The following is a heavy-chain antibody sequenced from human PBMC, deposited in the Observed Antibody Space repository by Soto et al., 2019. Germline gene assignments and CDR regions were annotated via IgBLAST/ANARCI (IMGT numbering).Heavy chain of an antibody. D-gene: IGHD3-9*01. J-gene: IGHJ6*02. CDR1: GGSISSSSYY. CDR3: ASGYDILTGYPRGDYYGMDV. V-gene: IGHV4-39*01. CDR2: IYYSGST. Sequence: QLQLQESGPGLVKPSETLSLTCTVSGGSISSSSYYWGWIRQPPGKGLEWIGSIYYSGSTYYNPSLTRRVTISEATPKHQFARKLSSVTAADTAVYYCASGYDILTGYPRGDYYGMDVWGQGTTVTVSS.